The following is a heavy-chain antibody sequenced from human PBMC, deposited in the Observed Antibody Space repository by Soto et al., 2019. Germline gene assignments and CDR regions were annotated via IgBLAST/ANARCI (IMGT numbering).Heavy chain of an antibody. CDR3: ARVRWERDAFDI. D-gene: IGHD1-26*01. CDR2: INSDGSST. Sequence: EVQLVESGGGLVQPGGSLRLSCAASGFTFSNYWMHWARQAPGKGLVWVSRINSDGSSTSYADSVKGRFTISRDNAKNTLYLQMNSLRAEDTAVYYCARVRWERDAFDIWGQGTMVTVSS. V-gene: IGHV3-74*01. CDR1: GFTFSNYW. J-gene: IGHJ3*02.